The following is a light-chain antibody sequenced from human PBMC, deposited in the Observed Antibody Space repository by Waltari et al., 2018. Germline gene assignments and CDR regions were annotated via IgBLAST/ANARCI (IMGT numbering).Light chain of an antibody. V-gene: IGLV1-44*01. J-gene: IGLJ2*01. CDR1: SSNIGSNP. CDR3: AAWDDSLNALV. Sequence: QSVLTQPPSASGTPGQSVTISCSGSSSNIGSNPVQWYQHLPGTAPKLLIFSDNQRPSGVPDRFSGSKSGPSASLAISGLQSYDESLFYCAAWDDSLNALVFGGGTQLTVL. CDR2: SDN.